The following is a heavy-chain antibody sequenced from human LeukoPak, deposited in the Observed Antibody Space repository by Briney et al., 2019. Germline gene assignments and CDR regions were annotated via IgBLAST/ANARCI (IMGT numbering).Heavy chain of an antibody. CDR1: GYTFTGYY. J-gene: IGHJ3*02. CDR3: ARDRNSGSSLDI. V-gene: IGHV1-2*02. Sequence: GASVTVSCKASGYTFTGYYIHWGRQAPGQGLEWMGWIYPYSGDTNYAQNFQGRVTMTRDTSISTAYMELSSLKSDDTAVYYCARDRNSGSSLDIWGQGTMLTVSS. D-gene: IGHD6-6*01. CDR2: IYPYSGDT.